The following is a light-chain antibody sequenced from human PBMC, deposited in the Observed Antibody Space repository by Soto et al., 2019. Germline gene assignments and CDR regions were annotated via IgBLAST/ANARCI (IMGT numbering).Light chain of an antibody. V-gene: IGKV3-15*01. CDR1: QSVSSN. CDR3: QQYNNWPPLT. J-gene: IGKJ4*01. CDR2: AAS. Sequence: EIVMTQSPATLSVSPGEGATLSCRASQSVSSNLAWHQQKPGQAPRLLIYAASTRATGIPARFSGSGSGTEFTLTISSLLSEDFAVYYCQQYNNWPPLTVGGGTKGDIK.